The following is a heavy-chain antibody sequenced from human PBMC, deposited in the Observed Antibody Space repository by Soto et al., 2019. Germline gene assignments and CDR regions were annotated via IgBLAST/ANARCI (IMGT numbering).Heavy chain of an antibody. D-gene: IGHD3-3*01. CDR3: ARGEANYDFWSGYYLDY. CDR1: GYTFTIYD. J-gene: IGHJ4*02. Sequence: ASVKVSCKASGYTFTIYDINWGRQATGQGLEWMGWMNPNSGNTGYAQKFQGRVTMTRNTSISTAYMELSSLRSEDTAVYYCARGEANYDFWSGYYLDYWGQGTLVTVSS. V-gene: IGHV1-8*01. CDR2: MNPNSGNT.